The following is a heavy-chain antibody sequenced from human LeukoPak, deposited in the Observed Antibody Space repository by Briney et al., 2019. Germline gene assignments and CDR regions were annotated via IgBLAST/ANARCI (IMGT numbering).Heavy chain of an antibody. CDR2: TYYRSKWYN. J-gene: IGHJ6*02. Sequence: SQTLSLTCAISGDSVSSISVAWNWIRQSPSRGLEWLGRTYYRSKWYNEQVVTVKGHINITPYPSKNRFTLQLNAVSPEATAVYYCALARSEYHYGMDVWGQGATVTVAS. CDR3: ALARSEYHYGMDV. V-gene: IGHV6-1*01. CDR1: GDSVSSISVA.